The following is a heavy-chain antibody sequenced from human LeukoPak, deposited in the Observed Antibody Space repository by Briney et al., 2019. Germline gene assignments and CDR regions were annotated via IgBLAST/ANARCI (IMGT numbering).Heavy chain of an antibody. CDR3: TKGAYGYLDY. D-gene: IGHD4-17*01. CDR1: GFTFSSYE. J-gene: IGHJ4*02. CDR2: IRSKAYRGTT. V-gene: IGHV3-49*04. Sequence: GGSLRLSCAASGFTFSSYEMNWVRQAPGKGLEWIGFIRSKAYRGTTEYAAPVKGRFAISRDDSKSIAYLRMNSLKTEDTAVYYCTKGAYGYLDYWGQGTLVTVSS.